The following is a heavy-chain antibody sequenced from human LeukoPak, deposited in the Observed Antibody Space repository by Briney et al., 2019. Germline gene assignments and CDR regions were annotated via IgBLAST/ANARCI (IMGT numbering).Heavy chain of an antibody. CDR2: ISSSGRTI. CDR1: GFTLSSYE. Sequence: PGGSLRLSCAASGFTLSSYEMNWVRQAPGKGLEWVSYISSSGRTIYYADSVKGRFTISRDNAKNSLYLQMNSLRAEDTAVYYCARVSGTYFDYWGQGTLVTVSS. CDR3: ARVSGTYFDY. V-gene: IGHV3-48*03. D-gene: IGHD1-26*01. J-gene: IGHJ4*02.